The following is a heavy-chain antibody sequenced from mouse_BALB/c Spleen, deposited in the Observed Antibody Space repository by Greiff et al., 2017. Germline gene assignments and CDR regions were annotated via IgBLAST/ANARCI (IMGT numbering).Heavy chain of an antibody. V-gene: IGHV5-4*02. Sequence: DVQLQESGGGLVKPGGSLKLSCAASGFTFSDYYMYWVRQTPEKRLEWVATISDGGSYTYYPDSVKGRFTISRDNAKNNLYLQMSSLKSEDTAMYYCARERGHAMDYWGQGTSVTVSS. J-gene: IGHJ4*01. CDR3: ARERGHAMDY. CDR1: GFTFSDYY. CDR2: ISDGGSYT.